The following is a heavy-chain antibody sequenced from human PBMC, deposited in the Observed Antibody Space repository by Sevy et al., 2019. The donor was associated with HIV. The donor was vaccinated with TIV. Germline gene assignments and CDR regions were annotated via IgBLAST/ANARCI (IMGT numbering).Heavy chain of an antibody. J-gene: IGHJ4*02. V-gene: IGHV3-33*01. Sequence: GGSLRLSCAASGFTFSTYGMHWDRQAPGKGLEWVAAIWYDGGFKFNEDSVEGRFTISRDNSKNTVFLQMNSLRAEDTAVYYCARGRYDSSDYHTNTNFDYWGQGTLVTVSS. CDR1: GFTFSTYG. CDR3: ARGRYDSSDYHTNTNFDY. CDR2: IWYDGGFK. D-gene: IGHD3-22*01.